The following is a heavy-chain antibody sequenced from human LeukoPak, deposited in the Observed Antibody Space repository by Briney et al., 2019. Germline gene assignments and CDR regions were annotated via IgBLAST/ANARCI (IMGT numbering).Heavy chain of an antibody. Sequence: ASVKVSCKASGYTFTSYAMHWVRQAPGQRLEWMGWINAGNGNTKYSQKFQGRVTITRDTSASTAYMELRSLRSDDTAVYYCARERGAYYYDSSGYFAPTHWGQGTLVTVSS. J-gene: IGHJ4*02. D-gene: IGHD3-22*01. CDR1: GYTFTSYA. V-gene: IGHV1-3*01. CDR3: ARERGAYYYDSSGYFAPTH. CDR2: INAGNGNT.